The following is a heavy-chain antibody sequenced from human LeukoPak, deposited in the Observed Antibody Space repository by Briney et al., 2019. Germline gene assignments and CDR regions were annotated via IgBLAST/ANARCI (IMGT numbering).Heavy chain of an antibody. CDR2: IYTTGTT. CDR3: ARQRAGYDILTGYYTLFHYFDY. Sequence: SETLSLTCTVSGGSISSYYWSWIRQPAGKGLEWIGRIYTTGTTNYNPSLKSRVTISIDTSKNQFSLKLSSVTAADTAVYYCARQRAGYDILTGYYTLFHYFDYWGQGTLVTVSS. J-gene: IGHJ4*02. D-gene: IGHD3-9*01. CDR1: GGSISSYY. V-gene: IGHV4-4*07.